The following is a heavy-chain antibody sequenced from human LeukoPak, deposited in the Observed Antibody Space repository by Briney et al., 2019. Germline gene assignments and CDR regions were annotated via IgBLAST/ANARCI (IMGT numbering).Heavy chain of an antibody. D-gene: IGHD1-26*01. V-gene: IGHV4-61*02. J-gene: IGHJ4*02. Sequence: PSETLPLTCTVSGGSISSGSYYWSWIRQPAGKGLEWIGRIYTSGSTNYNPSLKSRVTISVDTSKNQFSLKLSSVTATDTAVYYCARAKSGAFDYWGQGTQVTVSS. CDR3: ARAKSGAFDY. CDR1: GGSISSGSYY. CDR2: IYTSGST.